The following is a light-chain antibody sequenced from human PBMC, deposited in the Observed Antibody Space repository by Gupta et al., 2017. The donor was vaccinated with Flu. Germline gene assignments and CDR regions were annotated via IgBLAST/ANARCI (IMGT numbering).Light chain of an antibody. Sequence: ETVLTPSPGTLSLSPGERATLSRRASQSVTSNYLGWYQQKPGKTPRLLIYGASSRATGIPDRFSGSGSGTDFTLTISSLQPEDFAVYYCHQYSTPPRTFGQGTKLEIK. V-gene: IGKV3-20*01. CDR2: GAS. CDR3: HQYSTPPRT. J-gene: IGKJ2*02. CDR1: QSVTSNY.